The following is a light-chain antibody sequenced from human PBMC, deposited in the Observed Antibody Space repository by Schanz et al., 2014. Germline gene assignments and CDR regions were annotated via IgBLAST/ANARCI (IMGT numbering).Light chain of an antibody. V-gene: IGKV3-15*01. CDR3: QQYHSYRT. Sequence: EIVMTQSPATLSVSPGERATLSCRASQSVSDNLAWYQQKPGQGPRLLIYGASTRATDVPARFSGSGSGTDFTLTISRLEPEDFATYYCQQYHSYRTFGQGTKVDIK. CDR1: QSVSDN. CDR2: GAS. J-gene: IGKJ1*01.